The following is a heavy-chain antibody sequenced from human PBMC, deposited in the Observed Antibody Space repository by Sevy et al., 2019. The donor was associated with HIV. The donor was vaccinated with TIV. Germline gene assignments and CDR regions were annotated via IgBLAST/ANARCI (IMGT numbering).Heavy chain of an antibody. CDR1: GGSISNSGYY. V-gene: IGHV4-39*02. J-gene: IGHJ4*02. D-gene: IGHD3-22*01. CDR2: SYYGGST. CDR3: ARVSMIVVVITDDWGYYFDY. Sequence: SETLSLTCTVSGGSISNSGYYWGWIRQPPGKGLEWLGSSYYGGSTYYNPSLKSRITISRYTSTNHVSLKLSSVTVADTAVYYCARVSMIVVVITDDWGYYFDYWGQGTLVTVSS.